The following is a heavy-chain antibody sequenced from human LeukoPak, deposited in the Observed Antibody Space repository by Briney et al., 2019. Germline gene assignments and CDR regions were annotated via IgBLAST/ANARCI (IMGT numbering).Heavy chain of an antibody. CDR2: IWYDGSNK. Sequence: GGSLRLSCAASGFTFSSYGMHWVRQAPAKGLKGGAVIWYDGSNKYYADSVKGRFTISRDNSKNTLYLQMNSLRAEDTAVYYCARDRAASGAFDIWGQGTMVTVSS. CDR3: ARDRAASGAFDI. V-gene: IGHV3-33*01. CDR1: GFTFSSYG. J-gene: IGHJ3*02. D-gene: IGHD6-25*01.